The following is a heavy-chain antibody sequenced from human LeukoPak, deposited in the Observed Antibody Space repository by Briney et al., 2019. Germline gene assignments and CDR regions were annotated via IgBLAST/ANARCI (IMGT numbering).Heavy chain of an antibody. Sequence: GGSLRLSCAASGFAFSNSAMNWVRQVPGKGLEWVSSIDYDSSHIYYAASVRGRFTISRDNARNSVYLQMNSLRVEDTAVYYCARDPLRYLRVGHYDYWGQGTLVAVSS. CDR1: GFAFSNSA. J-gene: IGHJ4*02. D-gene: IGHD3-9*01. V-gene: IGHV3-21*01. CDR3: ARDPLRYLRVGHYDY. CDR2: IDYDSSHI.